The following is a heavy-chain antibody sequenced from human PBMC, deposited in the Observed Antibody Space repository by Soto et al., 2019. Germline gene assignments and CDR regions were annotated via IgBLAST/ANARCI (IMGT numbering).Heavy chain of an antibody. V-gene: IGHV4-34*01. CDR1: GGSFSGYY. Sequence: SETLSLTCAVSGGSFSGYYWSWIRQPPGKGLEWIGEINHSGSTNYNPSLKSRVTISVDTSKNQFSLKLSSVTAADTAVYYCARRGAMVRGVINVPYYYYYYMDVWGKGTTVTVSS. J-gene: IGHJ6*03. D-gene: IGHD3-10*01. CDR3: ARRGAMVRGVINVPYYYYYYMDV. CDR2: INHSGST.